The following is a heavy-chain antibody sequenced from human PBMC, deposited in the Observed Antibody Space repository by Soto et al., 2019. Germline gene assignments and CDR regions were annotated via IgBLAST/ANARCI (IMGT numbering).Heavy chain of an antibody. CDR1: GGSISRSPYY. D-gene: IGHD4-17*01. Sequence: QLQLQESGPGLVKPSETLSLTCTVSGGSISRSPYYWGWIRQPPGKGLEWIGSIFHSGSTYYNPSLKSRVTISVDTSNNKFSLKLSSVTAADTAVYYCTRLNDYVEFFQHWGQGTRVTVSS. CDR3: TRLNDYVEFFQH. CDR2: IFHSGST. V-gene: IGHV4-39*01. J-gene: IGHJ1*01.